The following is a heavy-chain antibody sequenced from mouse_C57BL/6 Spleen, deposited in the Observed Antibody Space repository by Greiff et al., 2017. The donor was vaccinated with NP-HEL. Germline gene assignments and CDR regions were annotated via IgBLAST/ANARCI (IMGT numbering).Heavy chain of an antibody. CDR3: ARLPYYGSRGYWYFDV. Sequence: QVQLQQPGAELVKPGASVKMSCKASGYTFTSYWITWVKPRPGQGLEWIGDIYPGSGSTHYNEKFKSKAPLTVDTSASTAYMQLSSLTSEDSAVYYCARLPYYGSRGYWYFDVWGTGTTVTVSS. V-gene: IGHV1-55*01. CDR2: IYPGSGST. J-gene: IGHJ1*03. CDR1: GYTFTSYW. D-gene: IGHD1-1*01.